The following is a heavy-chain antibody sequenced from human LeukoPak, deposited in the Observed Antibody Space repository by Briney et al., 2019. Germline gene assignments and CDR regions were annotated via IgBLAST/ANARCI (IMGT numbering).Heavy chain of an antibody. CDR1: GGTFSSYA. CDR2: ISPILGIA. V-gene: IGHV1-69*04. D-gene: IGHD3-22*01. CDR3: ARERGTYYYDSSGYYS. J-gene: IGHJ1*01. Sequence: ASVKVSCKASGGTFSSYAISWVRQAPGQGLEWMGRISPILGIANYAQKFQGRVTITADKSTSTAYMELSSLRSEDTAVYYCARERGTYYYDSSGYYSWGQGTLVTVSS.